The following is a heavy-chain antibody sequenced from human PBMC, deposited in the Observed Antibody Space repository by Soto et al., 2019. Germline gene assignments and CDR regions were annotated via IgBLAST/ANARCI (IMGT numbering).Heavy chain of an antibody. J-gene: IGHJ6*02. CDR2: TTSPAYGGTT. Sequence: SLRLSCSFSGFTSGDYGLTWVRQAPGKGLEWVGFTTSPAYGGTTEYAASGKGRFIISRDDCKSVAYLQMNSLQTEDTAIYYCSSDGYYYCLDVWGRGTPVAVYS. CDR1: GFTSGDYG. V-gene: IGHV3-49*04. CDR3: SSDGYYYCLDV.